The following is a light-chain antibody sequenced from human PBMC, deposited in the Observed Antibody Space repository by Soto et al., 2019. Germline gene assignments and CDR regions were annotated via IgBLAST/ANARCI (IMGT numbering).Light chain of an antibody. CDR2: EVT. CDR3: ISFTSRHIYV. J-gene: IGLJ1*01. CDR1: SSDVGGYNY. V-gene: IGLV2-14*01. Sequence: QSALTQPASVSGSPGQSITISCTGTSSDVGGYNYVSWYQQHPGQAPKLIIYEVTNRPSGISNRFSGSKSGNTASLTISGLQTEDEADYYCISFTSRHIYVFGTGTKLTFL.